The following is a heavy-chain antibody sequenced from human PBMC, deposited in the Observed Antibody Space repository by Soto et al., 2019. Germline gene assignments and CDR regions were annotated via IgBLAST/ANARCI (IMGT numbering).Heavy chain of an antibody. D-gene: IGHD2-15*01. CDR2: IDPSDSYT. Sequence: PGESLKISCKGSGYSFTSYWISWVRQMPGKGLEWMGRIDPSDSYTNYSPSFQGHVTISADKSISTAYLQWSSLKASDTAMYYCARAVVVVAARDYYYGMDVWGQGTTVIVSS. CDR3: ARAVVVVAARDYYYGMDV. J-gene: IGHJ6*02. CDR1: GYSFTSYW. V-gene: IGHV5-10-1*01.